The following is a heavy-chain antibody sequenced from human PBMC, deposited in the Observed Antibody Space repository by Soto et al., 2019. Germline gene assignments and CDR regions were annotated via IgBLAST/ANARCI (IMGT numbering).Heavy chain of an antibody. CDR2: ISGSGGST. D-gene: IGHD6-19*01. V-gene: IGHV3-23*01. CDR1: GFTFSSYA. CDR3: AKKPRVAVAAYYFDY. Sequence: GGSLRLSCAASGFTFSSYAMSWVRQAPGKGLEWVSAISGSGGSTYYADSVKGRFTISRDNSKNTLYLQMNSLRAEDTAVYYCAKKPRVAVAAYYFDYWGQGTLVTVSS. J-gene: IGHJ4*02.